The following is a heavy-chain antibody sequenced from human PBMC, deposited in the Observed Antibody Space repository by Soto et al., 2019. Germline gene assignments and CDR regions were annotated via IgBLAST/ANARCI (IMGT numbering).Heavy chain of an antibody. CDR2: IIPIYGTP. CDR3: ARGFVTATPFFDS. CDR1: GGTFSSFA. D-gene: IGHD2-21*02. V-gene: IGHV1-69*01. J-gene: IGHJ4*02. Sequence: QVQLVQSGAEVKKPGSSVTVSCKASGGTFSSFAFTWVRQAPGQGLEWMGGIIPIYGTPTYAQKFQGRVTITADESTTTSFMELSSLRSEDTALYFCARGFVTATPFFDSWGQGTLVTVSS.